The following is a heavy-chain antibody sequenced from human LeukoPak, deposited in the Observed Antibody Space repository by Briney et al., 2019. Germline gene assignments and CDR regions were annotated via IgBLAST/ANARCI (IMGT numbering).Heavy chain of an antibody. CDR3: ASSYDSSGSPYYYYGMDV. CDR1: GYSFTSYW. J-gene: IGHJ6*02. CDR2: IYPGDSDT. Sequence: GESLKISCKGSGYSFTSYWIGWVRQMPGKGLEWMGIIYPGDSDTRYSPSFQGQVTISADKSISTAYLQWSSLKASDTAMYYCASSYDSSGSPYYYYGMDVWGQGTTVTVSS. V-gene: IGHV5-51*01. D-gene: IGHD3-22*01.